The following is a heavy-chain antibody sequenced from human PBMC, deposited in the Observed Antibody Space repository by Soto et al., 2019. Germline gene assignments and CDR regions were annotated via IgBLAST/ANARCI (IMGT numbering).Heavy chain of an antibody. J-gene: IGHJ4*02. CDR1: GGSISSSSYY. V-gene: IGHV4-39*01. D-gene: IGHD6-13*01. CDR3: ARHDSAAAVFN. CDR2: IYYSGST. Sequence: QLQLQESGPGLVKPSETLSLTCTVSGGSISSSSYYWGWIRQPPGKGLEWIGSIYYSGSTYYNPSLKSRVTISVDTSKNQFSLKLSSVTAADTAVYYCARHDSAAAVFNWGQGTLVTVSS.